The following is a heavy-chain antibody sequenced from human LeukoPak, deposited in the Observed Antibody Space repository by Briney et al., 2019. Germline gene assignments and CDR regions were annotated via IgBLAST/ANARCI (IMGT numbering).Heavy chain of an antibody. Sequence: PGGSLRLSCAASVFTFSGYAMSWVRQAPGKGLEWVSAICYSGDATYYADSVRGRFTVSRDNSKNTVYLQLTSLRAADTAVYYCVKDFWPAGERGGYYSPFDYWGQGTLVTVSS. V-gene: IGHV3-23*01. D-gene: IGHD3-3*01. CDR1: VFTFSGYA. CDR3: VKDFWPAGERGGYYSPFDY. CDR2: ICYSGDAT. J-gene: IGHJ4*02.